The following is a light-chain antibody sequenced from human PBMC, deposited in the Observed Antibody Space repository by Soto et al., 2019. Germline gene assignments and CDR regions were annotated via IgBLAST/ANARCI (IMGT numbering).Light chain of an antibody. Sequence: VLTQSPATLSVSTGERATLSCRASRSVSSNLAWYQQRPGQAPRLLIYGASTRATGIPDRFSGSGSGTEFTLTISGLQSEDFATYYCQQAKNCPRSFGQGTKVDIK. CDR2: GAS. J-gene: IGKJ1*01. V-gene: IGKV3-15*01. CDR3: QQAKNCPRS. CDR1: RSVSSN.